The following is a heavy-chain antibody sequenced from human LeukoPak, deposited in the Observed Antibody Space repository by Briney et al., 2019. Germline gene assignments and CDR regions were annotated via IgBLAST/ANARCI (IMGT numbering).Heavy chain of an antibody. CDR1: GGSISSGSYY. CDR2: IYTSGST. Sequence: SETLSLTCTVSGGSISSGSYYWSWIRQPAGKGLEWIGRIYTSGSTNYNPSLKSRVTISVDTSKNQFSLKLSSATAADTAVYYCARDLAGNAFDIWGQGTMVTVSS. D-gene: IGHD6-25*01. V-gene: IGHV4-61*02. CDR3: ARDLAGNAFDI. J-gene: IGHJ3*02.